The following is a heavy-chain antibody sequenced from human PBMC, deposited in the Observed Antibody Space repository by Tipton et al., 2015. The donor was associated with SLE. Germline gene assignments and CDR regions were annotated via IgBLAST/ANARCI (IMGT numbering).Heavy chain of an antibody. D-gene: IGHD1-26*01. CDR3: ARTLGAIAHTVYDAFDI. J-gene: IGHJ3*02. CDR2: IHYSGTT. CDR1: GGFITNHY. V-gene: IGHV4-59*11. Sequence: TLSLTCTVSGGFITNHYWNWIRQPPGKGLEWIGYIHYSGTTHDNPPLKSRVTMSVDMSKNQFSLRLTSVTAADTAVYYCARTLGAIAHTVYDAFDIWGQGKMVAVSS.